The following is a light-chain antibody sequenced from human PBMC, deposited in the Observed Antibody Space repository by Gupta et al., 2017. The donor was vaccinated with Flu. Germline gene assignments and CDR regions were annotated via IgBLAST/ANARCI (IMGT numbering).Light chain of an antibody. J-gene: IGKJ4*01. CDR2: KAS. V-gene: IGKV1-5*03. Sequence: DFQMTQSPSTLSASVGDRVTITCRASQNIGDWLAGYQQQPGQVPQVLIYKASNLESSVASRFGGSGSGTEFTLTISGLEADDFATYYSQHSKYPFGGGTKVEIK. CDR1: QNIGDW. CDR3: QHSKYP.